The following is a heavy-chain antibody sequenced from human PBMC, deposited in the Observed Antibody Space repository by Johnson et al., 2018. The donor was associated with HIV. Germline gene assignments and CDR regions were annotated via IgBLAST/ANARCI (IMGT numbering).Heavy chain of an antibody. J-gene: IGHJ3*02. V-gene: IGHV3-30*18. CDR1: GFTFSNYG. D-gene: IGHD3-10*01. CDR2: ISFAGMQK. CDR3: AKDLSSQLLWFIRDGFDI. Sequence: QVQLVESGGGVAQPGRSLRLSCAASGFTFSNYGMAWVRQAPGKGLEWVAVISFAGMQKHYADSVRGRFTIARDNSKNKLYLQMNSLRVEDTAVYYCAKDLSSQLLWFIRDGFDIWGQGTMVTVSS.